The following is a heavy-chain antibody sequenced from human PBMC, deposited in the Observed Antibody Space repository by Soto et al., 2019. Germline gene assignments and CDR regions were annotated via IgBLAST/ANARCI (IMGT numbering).Heavy chain of an antibody. D-gene: IGHD6-19*01. CDR3: ARASSGWTPEDNWFDP. CDR2: IYYSGST. CDR1: GGSVSSGSYY. V-gene: IGHV4-61*01. Sequence: SETLSLTYTVSGGSVSSGSYYWSWIRQPPGKGLEWIGYIYYSGSTNYNPSLKSRVTISVDTSKNQFSLKLSSVTAADTAVYYCARASSGWTPEDNWFDPWGQGTLVTVSS. J-gene: IGHJ5*02.